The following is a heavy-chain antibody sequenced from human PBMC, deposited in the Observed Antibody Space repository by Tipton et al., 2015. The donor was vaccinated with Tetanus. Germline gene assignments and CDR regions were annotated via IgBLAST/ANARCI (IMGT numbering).Heavy chain of an antibody. CDR2: VYYSGTT. V-gene: IGHV4-39*01. Sequence: LRLSCAASGFTFSDYYMSWIRQPPGKGLEWIGSVYYSGTTYYNASLESRVTISIDTSKRQISMKLTSVTAADTAVYYCATQTDNWFDPWGQGLLVTVSS. CDR3: ATQTDNWFDP. CDR1: GFTFSDYY. J-gene: IGHJ5*02.